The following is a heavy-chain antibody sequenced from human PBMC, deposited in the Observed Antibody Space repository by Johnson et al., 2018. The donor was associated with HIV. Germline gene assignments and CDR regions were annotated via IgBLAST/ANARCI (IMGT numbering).Heavy chain of an antibody. CDR2: ISWDGGST. CDR1: GFTFDDYT. D-gene: IGHD6-19*01. V-gene: IGHV3-43*01. CDR3: ARERTYSSGYAFDI. J-gene: IGHJ3*02. Sequence: VQLVESGGVVVQPGGSLRLSCAASGFTFDDYTMHWVRQAPGKGLEWVSLISWDGGSTYYADSVKGRFTISRDNSKNSLYLQMNSLRAEDTAVYYCARERTYSSGYAFDIWGQGTMVTVSS.